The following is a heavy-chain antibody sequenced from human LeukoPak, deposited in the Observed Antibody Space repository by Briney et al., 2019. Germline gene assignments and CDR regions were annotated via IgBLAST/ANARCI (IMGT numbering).Heavy chain of an antibody. CDR3: ARGGVEPAAEIFDY. Sequence: PSETLSLTCTVSGGSISSSSYYWGWIRQPPGKGLEWIGSIYYSGSTYYNPSLKSRVTISVDKSKNQFSLTLSSVTAADTAVYYCARGGVEPAAEIFDYWGQGTLVTVSS. D-gene: IGHD2-2*01. CDR1: GGSISSSSYY. V-gene: IGHV4-39*07. J-gene: IGHJ4*02. CDR2: IYYSGST.